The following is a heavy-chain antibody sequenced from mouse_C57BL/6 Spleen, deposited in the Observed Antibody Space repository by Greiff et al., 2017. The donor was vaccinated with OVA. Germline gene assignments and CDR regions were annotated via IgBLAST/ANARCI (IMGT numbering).Heavy chain of an antibody. CDR1: GFTFTDYY. CDR2: IRNKANGYTT. V-gene: IGHV7-3*01. CDR3: ARSRYAMDY. J-gene: IGHJ4*01. Sequence: EVKVVESGGGLVQPGGSLSLSCAASGFTFTDYYMSWVRQPPGKALEWLGFIRNKANGYTTEYSASVKGRFTISRDNSQSILYLQMNALGAEDSATYYCARSRYAMDYWGQGTSVTVSS.